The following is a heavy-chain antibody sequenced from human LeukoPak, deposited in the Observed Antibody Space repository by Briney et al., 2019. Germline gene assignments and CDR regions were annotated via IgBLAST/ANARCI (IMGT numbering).Heavy chain of an antibody. CDR1: GGSFSGYY. CDR2: INHSGST. CDR3: ARVWMIVVGLDAFDI. Sequence: PSETLSLTCAVYGGSFSGYYWSWIRQPPGKGLEWIGEINHSGSTNYNPSLKSRVTISVDTSKNQFSLKLSSVTAADTAVYYCARVWMIVVGLDAFDIWGQGTMVTVSS. D-gene: IGHD3-22*01. V-gene: IGHV4-34*01. J-gene: IGHJ3*02.